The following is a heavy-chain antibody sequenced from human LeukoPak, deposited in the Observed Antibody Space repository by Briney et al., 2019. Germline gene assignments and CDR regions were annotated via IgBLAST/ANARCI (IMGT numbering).Heavy chain of an antibody. CDR2: IYYSGST. CDR1: GGSISSSSYY. CDR3: ARDHDSRDYYGSGIPVY. D-gene: IGHD3-10*01. V-gene: IGHV4-39*07. Sequence: SETLSLTCTVSGGSISSSSYYWGWIRQPPGKGLEWIGSIYYSGSTYYNPSLKSRVTISVDTSKNQFSLKLSSVTAADTAVYYCARDHDSRDYYGSGIPVYWGQGTLVTVSS. J-gene: IGHJ4*02.